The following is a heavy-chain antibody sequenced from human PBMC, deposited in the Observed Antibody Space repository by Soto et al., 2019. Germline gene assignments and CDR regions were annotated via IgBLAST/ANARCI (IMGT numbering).Heavy chain of an antibody. CDR3: ARSRGRCSSTSCYWGYYGMDV. CDR2: ISAYNGNT. D-gene: IGHD2-2*01. V-gene: IGHV1-18*01. Sequence: QVQLVQSGAEVKKPGASVKVSCKASGYTFTSYGISWVRQAPGQGLEWMGWISAYNGNTNYAQKLQGRVTMTTDTSTSTAYMELRSLRSDDTAVYYCARSRGRCSSTSCYWGYYGMDVWGQGTTVTVSS. J-gene: IGHJ6*02. CDR1: GYTFTSYG.